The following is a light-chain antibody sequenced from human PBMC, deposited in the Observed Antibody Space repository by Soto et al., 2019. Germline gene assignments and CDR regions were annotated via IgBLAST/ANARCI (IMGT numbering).Light chain of an antibody. J-gene: IGKJ5*01. CDR3: QQYNSYSSIT. Sequence: IQMTQSPSTLSSSVGDRVTITCRASQSISTWLAWYQQKPGKAPKLLIYDASTLENGVPPRFSGSGSGTQFTLTISSLQPDDFATYYCQQYNSYSSITFGQGTRLEN. CDR1: QSISTW. CDR2: DAS. V-gene: IGKV1-5*01.